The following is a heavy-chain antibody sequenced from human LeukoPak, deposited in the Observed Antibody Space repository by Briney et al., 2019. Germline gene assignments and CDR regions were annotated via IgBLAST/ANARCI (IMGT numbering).Heavy chain of an antibody. CDR2: INQDGSDK. CDR1: GFSLSNYW. J-gene: IGHJ6*02. D-gene: IGHD3-10*01. V-gene: IGHV3-7*01. CDR3: AWYGVTHGLDV. Sequence: PGGSLRLSCAASGFSLSNYWMSWVRQAPGKGLEGVANINQDGSDKYYVGSVMGRFTISKDNAKNSVYLQMNSLRPEDTAIYYCAWYGVTHGLDVWGQGTTVTVSS.